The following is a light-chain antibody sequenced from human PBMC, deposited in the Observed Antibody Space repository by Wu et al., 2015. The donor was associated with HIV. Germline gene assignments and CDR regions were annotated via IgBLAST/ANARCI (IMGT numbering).Light chain of an antibody. CDR3: QQRSNWPPGLT. CDR2: DAS. CDR1: QSFSRS. V-gene: IGKV3-11*01. Sequence: EIVLTQSPATLSLSPGEXATLSCRASQSFSRSLAWYQQRPGQAPRLLIYDASNRATGTPDRFSGSGSGTDFTLTISSLQPEDFAVYYCQQRSNWPPGLTFGGGTRVDIK. J-gene: IGKJ4*01.